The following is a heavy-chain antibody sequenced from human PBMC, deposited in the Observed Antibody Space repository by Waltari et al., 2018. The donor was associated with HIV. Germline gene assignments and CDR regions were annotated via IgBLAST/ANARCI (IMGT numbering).Heavy chain of an antibody. CDR2: SSGYNVYT. CDR1: GYIFTNYG. V-gene: IGHV1-18*01. J-gene: IGHJ4*02. D-gene: IGHD3-22*01. Sequence: QVHLVQSGAELRKPGASVTVSCKASGYIFTNYGITWVRQAPGQGLEWMGWSSGYNVYTKYAKKVRGRVTMTTDTSTSTAYLEMGSLRFDDTAVYYCARDHYYGSSGYYSDYWGQGTLVTVSS. CDR3: ARDHYYGSSGYYSDY.